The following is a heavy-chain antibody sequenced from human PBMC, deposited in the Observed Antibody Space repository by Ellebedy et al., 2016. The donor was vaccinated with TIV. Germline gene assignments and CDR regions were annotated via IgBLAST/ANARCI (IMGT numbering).Heavy chain of an antibody. V-gene: IGHV1-2*02. CDR1: EYTFTGYY. Sequence: ASVKVSCKASEYTFTGYYMHWVRQAPGQGLEWMGWINPNSGGTNYAQKFQGRVTMTRDTSISTAYMELSRLRSDDTAVYYCAREPAMISWFDPWGQGTLVTVSS. CDR3: AREPAMISWFDP. J-gene: IGHJ5*02. CDR2: INPNSGGT. D-gene: IGHD3-22*01.